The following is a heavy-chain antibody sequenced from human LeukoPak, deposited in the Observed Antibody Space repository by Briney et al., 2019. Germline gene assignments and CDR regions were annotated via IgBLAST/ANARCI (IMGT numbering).Heavy chain of an antibody. Sequence: GGSLRLSCAASGFTISSYSMNWVRQAPGKGLEWVSSVSSSSSYIYYADSVKGRFTISRDNAKNSLYLQMNSLRAEDTAVYYCARADRYCSSTSCYLLAFDYWGQGTLVTVSS. CDR2: VSSSSSYI. D-gene: IGHD2-2*01. J-gene: IGHJ4*02. CDR1: GFTISSYS. V-gene: IGHV3-21*01. CDR3: ARADRYCSSTSCYLLAFDY.